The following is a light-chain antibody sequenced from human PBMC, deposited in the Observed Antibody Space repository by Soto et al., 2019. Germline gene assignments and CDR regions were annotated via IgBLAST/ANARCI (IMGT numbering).Light chain of an antibody. CDR1: QSVGIN. J-gene: IGKJ1*01. V-gene: IGKV3-15*01. Sequence: EMVMTQSPAILSVSPGERATLSCRASQSVGINVAWYQQKPGQAPRLLIYGASTRATGSPDRFSASGSATEFTLTISSLLSEDFAVYYCQQYNDLPRTFGPGTKVDIK. CDR2: GAS. CDR3: QQYNDLPRT.